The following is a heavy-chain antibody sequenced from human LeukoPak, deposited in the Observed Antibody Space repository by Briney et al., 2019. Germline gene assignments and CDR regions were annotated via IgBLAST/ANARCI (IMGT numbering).Heavy chain of an antibody. V-gene: IGHV3-30*18. J-gene: IGHJ4*02. D-gene: IGHD3-10*01. CDR2: ISYDGSNK. CDR3: AKDRGMVRGVIIIGGVTDY. Sequence: PGGSLRLSCAASGFNLSRNGMHWVRQAPGKGLEWVAVISYDGSNKYYADSVKGRFTISRDNSKNTLYLQMNSLRAEDTAVYYCAKDRGMVRGVIIIGGVTDYWGQGTLVTVSS. CDR1: GFNLSRNG.